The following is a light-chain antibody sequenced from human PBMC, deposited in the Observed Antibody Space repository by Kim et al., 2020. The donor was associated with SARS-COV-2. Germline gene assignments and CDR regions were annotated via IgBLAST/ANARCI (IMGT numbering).Light chain of an antibody. CDR2: ETS. CDR1: TETITSGHY. Sequence: PGGTVTHTGGSSTETITSGHYPYWLQKKPAKAPRTLIFETSNKPPGTPARFSGSLIGGKAARTFAGAKPEDEADYYGLFSFRGPRVFGGGTQLTVL. J-gene: IGLJ3*02. V-gene: IGLV7-46*01. CDR3: LFSFRGPRV.